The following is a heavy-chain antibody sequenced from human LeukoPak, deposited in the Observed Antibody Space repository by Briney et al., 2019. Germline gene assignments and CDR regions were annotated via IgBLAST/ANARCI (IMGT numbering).Heavy chain of an antibody. D-gene: IGHD6-13*01. CDR3: AKSPGYSSSWYDY. CDR1: GFTFSGYA. Sequence: GGSLRLSCAASGFTFSGYAMHWVRQAPGKGLEWVAVISYDGSNKYYAHSVKGRFTISRDNSKNTLYLQMNSLRAEDTAVYYCAKSPGYSSSWYDYWGQGTLVTVSS. V-gene: IGHV3-30*04. CDR2: ISYDGSNK. J-gene: IGHJ4*02.